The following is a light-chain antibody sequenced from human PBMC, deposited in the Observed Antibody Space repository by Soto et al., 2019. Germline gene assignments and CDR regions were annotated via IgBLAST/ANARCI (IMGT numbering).Light chain of an antibody. CDR3: ASYTMSTGV. CDR2: EVS. V-gene: IGLV2-14*01. Sequence: QSALTQPASVSGSPGQSITISCTGTSSDIGDYVSWYHQHPGKAPKLMIYEVSNRPSGLSNRFSGSKSGNTASLTISGLQGDDEADYYCASYTMSTGVFGGGTKVTVL. CDR1: SSDIGDY. J-gene: IGLJ3*02.